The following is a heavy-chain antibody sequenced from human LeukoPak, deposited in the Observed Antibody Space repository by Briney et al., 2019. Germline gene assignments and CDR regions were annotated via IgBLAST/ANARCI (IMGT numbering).Heavy chain of an antibody. CDR1: GGSLSGYY. V-gene: IGHV4-34*01. D-gene: IGHD6-13*01. J-gene: IGHJ5*02. CDR3: ARLIAAGRGWFDP. CDR2: IYYSGST. Sequence: SETLSLTCAVYGGSLSGYYWGWIRQPPGKGLEWIGSIYYSGSTYYNPSLKSRVTISVDTSKNQFSLKLSSVTAADTAVYYCARLIAAGRGWFDPWGQGTLVTVSS.